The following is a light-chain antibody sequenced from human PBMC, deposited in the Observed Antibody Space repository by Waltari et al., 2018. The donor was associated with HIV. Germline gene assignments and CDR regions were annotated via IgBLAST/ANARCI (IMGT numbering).Light chain of an antibody. V-gene: IGKV3-15*01. Sequence: EVIMTQSPATLSVSPGERATLSCRASQSVSRNLAWYQQKPGQAPRLIVYGVSTRATGIPARFSGSGSGTEFTLTISSLESEDFAMYYCQQYNKWPQYTFGQGTKLEIK. CDR1: QSVSRN. CDR2: GVS. CDR3: QQYNKWPQYT. J-gene: IGKJ2*01.